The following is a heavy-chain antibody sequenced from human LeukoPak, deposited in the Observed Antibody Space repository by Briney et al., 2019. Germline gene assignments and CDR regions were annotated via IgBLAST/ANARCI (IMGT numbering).Heavy chain of an antibody. J-gene: IGHJ6*02. CDR3: ARDPRGVRYFDWLPNYYYGMDV. V-gene: IGHV1-18*01. CDR2: ISAYNGNT. Sequence: GASVKVSCKASGYTFTSYGISWVRQAPGQGLEWMGWISAYNGNTNYAQKLQGRVTMTTDTSTSTAYVELRSLRPDDTAVYYCARDPRGVRYFDWLPNYYYGMDVWGQGTTVTVSS. CDR1: GYTFTSYG. D-gene: IGHD3-9*01.